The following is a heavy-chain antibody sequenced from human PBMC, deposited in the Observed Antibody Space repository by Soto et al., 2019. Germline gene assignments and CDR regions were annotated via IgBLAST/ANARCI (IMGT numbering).Heavy chain of an antibody. CDR3: TREGTVVPFDY. CDR1: GFTFGNYA. D-gene: IGHD4-17*01. CDR2: IRGKAHGGTT. J-gene: IGHJ4*02. V-gene: IGHV3-49*03. Sequence: GGSLRLSCTASGFTFGNYAMNWFRQAPGKRLEWVGFIRGKAHGGTTDYAASVKGRFTISRDDSKNIAYLQMNSLKTEDTAVYYCTREGTVVPFDYWGQGTLVTVSS.